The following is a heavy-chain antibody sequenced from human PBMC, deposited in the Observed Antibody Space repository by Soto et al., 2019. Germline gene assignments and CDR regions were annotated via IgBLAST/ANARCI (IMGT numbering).Heavy chain of an antibody. V-gene: IGHV1-69*13. J-gene: IGHJ5*02. CDR2: IIPIFGTA. D-gene: IGHD6-13*01. Sequence: SVKVSCKASGGTFSSYAISWVRQAPGQGLEWMGGIIPIFGTANYAQKFQGRVTITADESTSTAYMELSSLRSEDAAVYYCARMASAGTLNWFDPWGQGTLVTVSS. CDR1: GGTFSSYA. CDR3: ARMASAGTLNWFDP.